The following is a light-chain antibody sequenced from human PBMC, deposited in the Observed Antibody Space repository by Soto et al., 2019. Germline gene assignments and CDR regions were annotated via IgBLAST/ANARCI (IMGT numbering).Light chain of an antibody. CDR1: SGDIGGYNS. V-gene: IGLV2-14*03. CDR2: DVS. CDR3: SSFTTSTTYV. Sequence: QSVLTQPASVSGSPGQSITISCTGTSGDIGGYNSVSWYQQHPGKAPQLMIFDVSRRPSGVSNRFSGSMSANTASLTISGLQTEGEADYYCSSFTTSTTYVFXTGTKVTVL. J-gene: IGLJ1*01.